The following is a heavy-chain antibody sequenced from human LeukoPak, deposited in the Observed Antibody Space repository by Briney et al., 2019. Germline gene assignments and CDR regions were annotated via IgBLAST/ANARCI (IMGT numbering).Heavy chain of an antibody. CDR3: ALYGSGSFYYYYGMDV. Sequence: GASVKVSCKASGGTYSSYAISWVRQAPGQGLEWMGGIIPIFGTANYAQKFQGRVTITADKSTSTAYMELSSLRSEGTAVYYCALYGSGSFYYYYGMDVWGKGTTVTVSS. CDR2: IIPIFGTA. V-gene: IGHV1-69*06. CDR1: GGTYSSYA. D-gene: IGHD3-10*01. J-gene: IGHJ6*04.